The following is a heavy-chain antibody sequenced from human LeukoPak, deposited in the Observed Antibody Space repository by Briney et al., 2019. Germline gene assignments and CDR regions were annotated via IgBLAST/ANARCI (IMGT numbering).Heavy chain of an antibody. D-gene: IGHD3-22*01. V-gene: IGHV3-23*01. CDR2: ISGSGGST. J-gene: IGHJ5*02. Sequence: GGSLRLSCAASGFTFSSYAMSWVRQAPGKGLEWVSAISGSGGSTYYADSVKGRFTISRDNSKNTLYLQMNSLRAEDTAVYYCAKAGYYDSSGSNWFDPWGQGTLVTVSS. CDR3: AKAGYYDSSGSNWFDP. CDR1: GFTFSSYA.